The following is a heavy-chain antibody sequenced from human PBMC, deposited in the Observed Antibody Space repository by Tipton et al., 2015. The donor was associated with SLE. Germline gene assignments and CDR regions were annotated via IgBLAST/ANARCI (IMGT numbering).Heavy chain of an antibody. J-gene: IGHJ3*02. Sequence: TLSLTCSVSGYSISSGYYWGWIRQPPGMGLEWIGNIYHTGGTFYSPSLKSRVNISGDTSKNQFSLKLSSVTAADTAVYYCARRHFDTSGYYRGAFDIWGQGKMVTVSS. CDR2: IYHTGGT. V-gene: IGHV4-38-2*01. CDR1: GYSISSGYY. D-gene: IGHD3-22*01. CDR3: ARRHFDTSGYYRGAFDI.